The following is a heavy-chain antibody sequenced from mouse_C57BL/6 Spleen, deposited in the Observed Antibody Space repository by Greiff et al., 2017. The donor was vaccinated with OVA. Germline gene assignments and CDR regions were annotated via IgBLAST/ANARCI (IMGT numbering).Heavy chain of an antibody. CDR2: IHPNSGST. CDR1: GFNIKNTY. CDR3: ARSPNWDEGFAY. J-gene: IGHJ3*01. V-gene: IGHV1-64*01. Sequence: VQLQQSVAELVRPGASVKLSCTASGFNIKNTYMHWVKQRPGQGLEWIGMIHPNSGSTNYNEKFKSKATLTVDKSSSTAYMQLSSLTSEDSAVYYCARSPNWDEGFAYWGQGTLVTVSA. D-gene: IGHD4-1*02.